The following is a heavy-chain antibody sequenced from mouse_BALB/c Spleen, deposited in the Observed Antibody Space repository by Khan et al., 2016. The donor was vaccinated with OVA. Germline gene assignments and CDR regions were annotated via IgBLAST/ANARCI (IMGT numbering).Heavy chain of an antibody. CDR3: AKLRVFYFDY. CDR1: GFSLTSNS. V-gene: IGHV2-3*01. CDR2: IWGDGSI. J-gene: IGHJ2*01. Sequence: QMQLEESGPDLVAPSQSLSITCTVSGFSLTSNSVSWVRQPPGKSLEWLGVIWGDGSINYHSVLKSRLSISKDNSKSQVFLKLNSLQTDDTATYYCAKLRVFYFDYWGQGTTLTVSS.